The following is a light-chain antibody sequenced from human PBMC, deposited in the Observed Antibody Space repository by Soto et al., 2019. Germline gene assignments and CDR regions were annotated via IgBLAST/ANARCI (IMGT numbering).Light chain of an antibody. CDR2: LEGDGSY. J-gene: IGLJ3*02. CDR3: ETWDDNTWV. CDR1: SGHSSFI. Sequence: QLVLTQSSSASASLGSSVKLTCTLSSGHSSFIIAWHQQQPGKAPRFLMKLEGDGSYDKGSGVPDRFSGSSSGADRYLTISNLRFEDEADYYCETWDDNTWVFGGGTKVTGL. V-gene: IGLV4-60*02.